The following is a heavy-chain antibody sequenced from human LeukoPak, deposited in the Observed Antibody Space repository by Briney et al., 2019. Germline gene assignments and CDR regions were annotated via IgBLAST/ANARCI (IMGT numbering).Heavy chain of an antibody. CDR1: GYTFTGYY. V-gene: IGHV1-2*02. CDR2: INPNSGGT. J-gene: IGHJ4*02. Sequence: ASVKVSCKASGYTFTGYYMHWVRQAPGQGLEWMGWINPNSGGTNYAQKFQGRVTMTRDTSISTAYMELSRLRSDDTAVYYCARVSGSSRYLYIDYWGQGTLVTVSS. D-gene: IGHD6-13*01. CDR3: ARVSGSSRYLYIDY.